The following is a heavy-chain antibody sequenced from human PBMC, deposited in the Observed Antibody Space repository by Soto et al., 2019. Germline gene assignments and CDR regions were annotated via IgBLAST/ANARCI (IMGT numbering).Heavy chain of an antibody. Sequence: GGSLRLSCAASGFTFSSYGMHWVRQAPGKGLEWVAVISYDGSNKYYADSVKGRFTISRDNSKNTLYLQMNSLRAEDTAVYYCASADYGGNSDAFDIWGQGTMVTVSS. CDR2: ISYDGSNK. CDR1: GFTFSSYG. V-gene: IGHV3-30*03. J-gene: IGHJ3*02. CDR3: ASADYGGNSDAFDI. D-gene: IGHD4-17*01.